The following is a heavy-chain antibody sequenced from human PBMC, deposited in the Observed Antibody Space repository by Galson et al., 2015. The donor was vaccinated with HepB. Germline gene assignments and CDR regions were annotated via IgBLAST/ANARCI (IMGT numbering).Heavy chain of an antibody. Sequence: SLRLSCAASGFTFSSYAMSWVRQAPGKGLEWVSPISGSGGSTYYADSVKGRFTISRDNSKNTLYLQMNSLRAEDTAVYYCAKDGHVAVAGMYYWGRGTLVTVSS. CDR3: AKDGHVAVAGMYY. CDR1: GFTFSSYA. V-gene: IGHV3-23*01. CDR2: ISGSGGST. J-gene: IGHJ4*02. D-gene: IGHD6-19*01.